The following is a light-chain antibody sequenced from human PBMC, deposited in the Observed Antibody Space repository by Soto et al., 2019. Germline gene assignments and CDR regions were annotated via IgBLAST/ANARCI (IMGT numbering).Light chain of an antibody. J-gene: IGLJ1*01. V-gene: IGLV2-14*01. CDR2: EVT. Sequence: QSALTQPASVSGSPGQSITISCTGTSGDIADYNYVSWYQQHPGKAPKLVIYEVTNRPSGVSNRFSGSKSGNTASLTISGLQAEDEADYYCSSKGGSSTLYVFGTGTKLTVL. CDR3: SSKGGSSTLYV. CDR1: SGDIADYNY.